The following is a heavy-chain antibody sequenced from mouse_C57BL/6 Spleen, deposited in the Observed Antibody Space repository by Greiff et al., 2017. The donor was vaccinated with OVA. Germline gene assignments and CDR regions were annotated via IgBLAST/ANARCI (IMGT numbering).Heavy chain of an antibody. V-gene: IGHV14-2*01. CDR1: GFNITDYY. J-gene: IGHJ3*01. CDR2: IDPEDGET. CDR3: ARYDYDEGAWFAD. D-gene: IGHD2-4*01. Sequence: EVQLQQSGAELVKPGASVKLSCTASGFNITDYYMYWVKQRTEQGLEWIGRIDPEDGETNYAPKFQGKATITADTSSNTAYLQLSSLTSEYTAVYYCARYDYDEGAWFADWGQGTLVTVSA.